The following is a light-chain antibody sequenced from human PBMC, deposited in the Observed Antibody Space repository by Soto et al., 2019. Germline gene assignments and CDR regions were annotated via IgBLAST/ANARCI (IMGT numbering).Light chain of an antibody. CDR2: PAS. CDR3: QKYGSAFT. CDR1: QSVSSNY. Sequence: EIVLTQSPGTLSLSPGERATLSCRASQSVSSNYLAWYQHKPGQGPRLLIYPASSRATGIPDRFSGSGSGTDFTLTISRLEPEDSALYYCQKYGSAFTFGPGTKVEI. J-gene: IGKJ3*01. V-gene: IGKV3-20*01.